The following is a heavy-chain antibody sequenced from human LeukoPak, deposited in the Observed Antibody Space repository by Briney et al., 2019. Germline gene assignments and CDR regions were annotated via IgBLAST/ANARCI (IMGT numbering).Heavy chain of an antibody. CDR1: GGSFSGYY. CDR3: ARGVLRLRLGELSLYDY. CDR2: INHSGSS. J-gene: IGHJ4*02. D-gene: IGHD3-16*02. V-gene: IGHV4-34*01. Sequence: TSETLCLTCAVYGGSFSGYYWSWIRQPPGKGLEWIGEINHSGSSNYNPSLKSRVTISVDTSKNQFSLRLSSVTAADTAVYYCARGVLRLRLGELSLYDYWSRGTLVTVSS.